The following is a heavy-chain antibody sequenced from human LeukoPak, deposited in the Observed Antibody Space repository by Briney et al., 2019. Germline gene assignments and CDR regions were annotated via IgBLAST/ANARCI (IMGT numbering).Heavy chain of an antibody. V-gene: IGHV4-34*01. CDR2: INHSGST. CDR3: ARHGLVEMALDY. D-gene: IGHD5-24*01. J-gene: IGHJ4*02. Sequence: SETLSLTCAVYGGSFSGYYWSWLRQPPGKGLEWIGEINHSGSTNYNPSLKSRVTISVDTSKNQFSLKLSSVTAADTAVYYCARHGLVEMALDYWGQGTLVTVSS. CDR1: GGSFSGYY.